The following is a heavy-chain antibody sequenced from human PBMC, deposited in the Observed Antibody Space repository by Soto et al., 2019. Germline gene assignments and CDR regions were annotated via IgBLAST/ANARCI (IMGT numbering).Heavy chain of an antibody. CDR1: GGTFRNDI. J-gene: IGHJ4*02. CDR3: VKNSPIGSTFSGYHGIDY. V-gene: IGHV1-69*02. Sequence: SVKVSCKASGGTFRNDIITWVRQAPGQGLEWMGRIVLLLDITNYAQKFQGRVTITADKSTGTGYMELNSLRSEDTAVYYCVKNSPIGSTFSGYHGIDYWGQGTLVTVS. D-gene: IGHD5-12*01. CDR2: IVLLLDIT.